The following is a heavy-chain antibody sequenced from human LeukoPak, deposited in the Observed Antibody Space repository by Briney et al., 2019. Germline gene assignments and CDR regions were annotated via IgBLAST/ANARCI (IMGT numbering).Heavy chain of an antibody. J-gene: IGHJ4*02. CDR3: ARHLGRTTIAAY. CDR1: GGSISSYY. V-gene: IGHV4-4*09. D-gene: IGHD6-6*01. CDR2: IYTSGST. Sequence: SETLSLTCTVAGGSISSYYWSWIRQPPGKGLEWIGYIYTSGSTNYNPSLQSRVTISVDTSKNQFSLKLSSVTAADTAVYYRARHLGRTTIAAYWGQGTLVTVSS.